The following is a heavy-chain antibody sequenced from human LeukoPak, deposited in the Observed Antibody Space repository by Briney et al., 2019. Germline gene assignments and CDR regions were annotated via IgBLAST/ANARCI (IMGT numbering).Heavy chain of an antibody. CDR3: ARTRAVAPLYQLDY. CDR2: VSDSGDIT. D-gene: IGHD6-19*01. V-gene: IGHV3-23*01. Sequence: GGSLRLSCAASGFTFSGYAMSWVRQAPGKGLEWVSLVSDSGDITYYADSVKGRFTISRDNSRNTLFLQMNSLRAEDTAVYYCARTRAVAPLYQLDYWGQETLVTVSS. J-gene: IGHJ4*02. CDR1: GFTFSGYA.